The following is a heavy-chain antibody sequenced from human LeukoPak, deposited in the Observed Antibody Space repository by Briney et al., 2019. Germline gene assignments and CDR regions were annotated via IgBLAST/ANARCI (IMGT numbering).Heavy chain of an antibody. Sequence: ASVKVSCKASGYTFTGYYMHWVRQAPGQGLEWMGWINPNSGGTNYAQKFQGWVTMTRDTSISTAYMELSRLRSDDTAVYYCARDRGYTYGHPFDYWGQGTLVTVSS. D-gene: IGHD5-18*01. J-gene: IGHJ4*02. CDR2: INPNSGGT. CDR1: GYTFTGYY. CDR3: ARDRGYTYGHPFDY. V-gene: IGHV1-2*04.